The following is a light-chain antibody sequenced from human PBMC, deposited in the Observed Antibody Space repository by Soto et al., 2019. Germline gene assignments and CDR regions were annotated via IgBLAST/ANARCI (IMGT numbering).Light chain of an antibody. J-gene: IGLJ3*02. CDR1: SSNIASNA. CDR3: AAWDDSLNGRV. V-gene: IGLV1-44*01. Sequence: QSVLTQPPSTSGTPGQRVTISCSGSSSNIASNAVNWYQQLPGTAPKLLIYSNNQRPSGVPDRISGSKSGTSASLAISGLQSEDEADYYCAAWDDSLNGRVFGGGTKRTVL. CDR2: SNN.